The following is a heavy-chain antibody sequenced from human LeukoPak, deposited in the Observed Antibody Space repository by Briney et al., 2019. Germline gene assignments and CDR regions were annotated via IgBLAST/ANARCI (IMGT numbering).Heavy chain of an antibody. D-gene: IGHD6-19*01. CDR1: GYSISSGYY. CDR3: ARVAVAGGIDY. J-gene: IGHJ4*02. Sequence: SETLSLTCTVSGYSISSGYYWGLIRQPPGEGLGWIGNIYHSGSTYYKPSLKSRVTISVDTSKNQFSLKLSSVTAADTAVYYCARVAVAGGIDYWGQGTLVTVSS. CDR2: IYHSGST. V-gene: IGHV4-38-2*02.